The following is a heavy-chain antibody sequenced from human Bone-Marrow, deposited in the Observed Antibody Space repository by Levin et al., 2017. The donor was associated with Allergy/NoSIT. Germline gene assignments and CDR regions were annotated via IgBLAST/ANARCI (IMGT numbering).Heavy chain of an antibody. CDR2: ISSSGSTI. Sequence: GGSLRLSCAASGFTFSDYYMSWIRQAPGKGLEWVSYISSSGSTIYYADSVKGRFTISRDNAKNSLYLQMNSLRAEDTAVYYCARAGSLVVYATRTSFDIWGQGTMVTVSS. V-gene: IGHV3-11*01. CDR3: ARAGSLVVYATRTSFDI. D-gene: IGHD2-8*02. J-gene: IGHJ3*02. CDR1: GFTFSDYY.